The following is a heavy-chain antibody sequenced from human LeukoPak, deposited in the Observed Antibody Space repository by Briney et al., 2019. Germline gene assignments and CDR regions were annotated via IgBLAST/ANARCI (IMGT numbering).Heavy chain of an antibody. CDR2: INHSGST. CDR3: ARVYYSSSYDYWYFDL. J-gene: IGHJ2*01. CDR1: GGSFSGYY. Sequence: SETLSLTCAVYGGSFSGYYWSWIRQPPGKGLEWIGEINHSGSTNYNPSLKSRVTVSVDTSKNQFSLKLSSVTAADTAVYYCARVYYSSSYDYWYFDLWGRGTLVTVSS. V-gene: IGHV4-34*01. D-gene: IGHD6-13*01.